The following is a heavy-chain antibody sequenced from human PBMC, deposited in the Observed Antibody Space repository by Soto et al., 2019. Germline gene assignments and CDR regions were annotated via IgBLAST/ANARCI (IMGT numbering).Heavy chain of an antibody. CDR2: IYYSGST. CDR3: GRLWGWTVDY. CDR1: SGSISSYY. D-gene: IGHD3-16*01. V-gene: IGHV4-59*08. J-gene: IGHJ4*02. Sequence: SEALSLTCTVSSGSISSYYWSWIRQPPGKGLEWIGYIYYSGSTNYNPSLKSRVTISVDTSKNQFSLKLSSVTAADTAVYYCGRLWGWTVDYWGQGTLVTGSS.